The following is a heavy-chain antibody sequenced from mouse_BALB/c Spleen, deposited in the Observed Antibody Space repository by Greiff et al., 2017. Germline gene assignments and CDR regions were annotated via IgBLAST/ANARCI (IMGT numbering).Heavy chain of an antibody. V-gene: IGHV5-9-4*01. Sequence: EVQVVESGGGLVKPGGSLKLSCAASGFTFSSYAMSWVRQSPEKRLEWVAEISSGGSYTYYPDTVTGRFTISRDNAKNTLYLEMSSLRSEDTAMYYCARDYYGSEAYWGQGTLVTVSA. CDR3: ARDYYGSEAY. D-gene: IGHD1-1*01. CDR1: GFTFSSYA. CDR2: ISSGGSYT. J-gene: IGHJ3*01.